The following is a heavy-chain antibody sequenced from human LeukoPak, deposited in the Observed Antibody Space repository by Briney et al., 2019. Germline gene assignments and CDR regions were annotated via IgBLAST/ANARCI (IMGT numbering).Heavy chain of an antibody. D-gene: IGHD1-26*01. Sequence: GGSLRLSCAASGFTFSTYAVNWVRQAPGKGLEWVSAITGSGGATYYADSVKGRFTISRDNSKNTLYLQMSSLRAEDTAVYYCAKDQDIVGATYDAFDIWGQGTMVTVSS. CDR2: ITGSGGAT. J-gene: IGHJ3*02. V-gene: IGHV3-23*01. CDR1: GFTFSTYA. CDR3: AKDQDIVGATYDAFDI.